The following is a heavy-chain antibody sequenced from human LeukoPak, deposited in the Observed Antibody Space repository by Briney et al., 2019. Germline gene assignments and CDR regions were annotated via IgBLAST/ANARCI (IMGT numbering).Heavy chain of an antibody. CDR2: ISSSSSYI. CDR1: GFTFSTYS. Sequence: GGSLRLSCAASGFTFSTYSMNWVRQAPGKGLEWVSSISSSSSYIYYADSVKGRFTISRDNAKNSLYLQMNSLRAEDTAVYYCARGRYCGGDCYYFDYWGQGTLVTVSS. D-gene: IGHD2-21*02. J-gene: IGHJ4*02. V-gene: IGHV3-21*01. CDR3: ARGRYCGGDCYYFDY.